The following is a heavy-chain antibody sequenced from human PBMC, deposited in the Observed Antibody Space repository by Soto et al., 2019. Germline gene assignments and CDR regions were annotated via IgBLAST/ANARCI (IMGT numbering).Heavy chain of an antibody. J-gene: IGHJ4*02. CDR2: IYYSGST. CDR1: GGSISSSSYY. CDR3: ARLPDSSGYSVFDY. D-gene: IGHD3-22*01. Sequence: SETLSLTCTVSGGSISSSSYYWGWIRQPPGKGLEWIGSIYYSGSTYYNPSLKRRVTISVDTSKNQFSLKLSSVTAADTAVYYCARLPDSSGYSVFDYWGQGTLVTVSS. V-gene: IGHV4-39*01.